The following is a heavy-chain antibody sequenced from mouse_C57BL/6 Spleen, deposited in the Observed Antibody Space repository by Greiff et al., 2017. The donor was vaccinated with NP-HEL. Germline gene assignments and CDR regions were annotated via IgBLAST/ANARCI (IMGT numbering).Heavy chain of an antibody. Sequence: QVQLQQSGPELVKPGASVKISCKASGYAFSSSWMNWVKQRPGKGLEWIGRIYPGDGDTNYNGKFKGKATRTADKSSSTAYMQLSSLTSEDSAVYFWARGQLRLPLDYWGQGTTLTVSS. CDR1: GYAFSSSW. D-gene: IGHD3-2*02. V-gene: IGHV1-82*01. CDR3: ARGQLRLPLDY. CDR2: IYPGDGDT. J-gene: IGHJ2*01.